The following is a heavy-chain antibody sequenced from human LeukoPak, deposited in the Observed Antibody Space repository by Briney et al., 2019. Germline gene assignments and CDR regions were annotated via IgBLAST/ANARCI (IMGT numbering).Heavy chain of an antibody. CDR3: ARGHGYPYGMDV. CDR2: INHSGST. CDR1: GRSFSGYY. Sequence: TEALSLTCAVHGRSFSGYYWSWIRQPPGKGLERIGEINHSGSTNYNPSLKSRVTISVDTSKNQFSLKLSSVTAADTAVYYCARGHGYPYGMDVWGKGTTVTVSS. D-gene: IGHD5-18*01. V-gene: IGHV4-34*01. J-gene: IGHJ6*04.